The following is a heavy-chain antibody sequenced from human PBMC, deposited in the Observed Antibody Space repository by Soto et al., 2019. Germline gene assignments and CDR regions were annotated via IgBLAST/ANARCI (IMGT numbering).Heavy chain of an antibody. J-gene: IGHJ4*02. V-gene: IGHV4-59*01. D-gene: IGHD4-17*01. CDR3: ARVGGHDYGDYYDY. CDR2: IYYSGST. Sequence: SSETLSLTCTVSGGSISSYYWSWIRQPPGKGLEWIGYIYYSGSTNYNPSLKSRVTISVDTSKNQFSLKLSSVTAADTAVYYCARVGGHDYGDYYDYWGQGTLVTVSS. CDR1: GGSISSYY.